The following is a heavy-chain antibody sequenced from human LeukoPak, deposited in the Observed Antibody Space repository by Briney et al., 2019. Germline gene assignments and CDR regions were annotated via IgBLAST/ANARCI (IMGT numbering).Heavy chain of an antibody. CDR2: INHSGST. D-gene: IGHD5-12*01. V-gene: IGHV4-34*01. CDR1: GGSFSGYY. Sequence: SETLSLTCAVYGGSFSGYYWSWIRQPPGKGLECIGEINHSGSTNYNPSLKSRVTISVDTSKNQFSLELSSVTAADTAVYYCAGRRRGYSGYVPVYWGQGTLVTVSS. CDR3: AGRRRGYSGYVPVY. J-gene: IGHJ4*02.